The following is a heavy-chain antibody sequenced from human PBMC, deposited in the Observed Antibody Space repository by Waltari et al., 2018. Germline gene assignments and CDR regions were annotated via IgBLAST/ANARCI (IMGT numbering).Heavy chain of an antibody. V-gene: IGHV3-21*01. J-gene: IGHJ4*02. Sequence: EVQLVESGGGLVKPGGSLRLSCAASGFTFSSYSMNWVRQAPGKGLEWVSSISSSSSYRYYADSVKGRFTISRDNAKNSLYLQMNSLRAEDTAVYYCARDLRPDIVVVPAPPDYWGQGTLVTVSS. CDR3: ARDLRPDIVVVPAPPDY. D-gene: IGHD2-2*01. CDR1: GFTFSSYS. CDR2: ISSSSSYR.